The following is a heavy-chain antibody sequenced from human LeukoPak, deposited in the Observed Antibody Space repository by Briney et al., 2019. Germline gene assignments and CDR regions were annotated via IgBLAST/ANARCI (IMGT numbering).Heavy chain of an antibody. CDR2: IKSKTDGGTT. CDR1: GFTFSNAW. Sequence: TGGSLRLSCAASGFTFSNAWMSWVRQAPGKGLEWVGRIKSKTDGGTTDYAAPVKGRFTISRDDSKNTLYLQMNSLKTEDTAVYYCTTDYSNYLNWFDPWGQGTLVTVSP. V-gene: IGHV3-15*01. J-gene: IGHJ5*02. D-gene: IGHD4-11*01. CDR3: TTDYSNYLNWFDP.